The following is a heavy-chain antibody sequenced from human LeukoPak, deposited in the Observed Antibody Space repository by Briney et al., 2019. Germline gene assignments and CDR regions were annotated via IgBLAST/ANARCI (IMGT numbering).Heavy chain of an antibody. V-gene: IGHV3-48*02. D-gene: IGHD2-2*01. CDR3: ARYCSSSSCSGGVDY. CDR2: IISSSSTI. CDR1: GFTFSSYS. J-gene: IGHJ4*01. Sequence: GGSLRLSCAASGFTFSSYSMNWVRQAPGKGLEWVSYIISSSSTIYYADPVKGRFTISRDNAKHSLYLQINSLRDEDTAVYYCARYCSSSSCSGGVDYWGHGTLVTVSS.